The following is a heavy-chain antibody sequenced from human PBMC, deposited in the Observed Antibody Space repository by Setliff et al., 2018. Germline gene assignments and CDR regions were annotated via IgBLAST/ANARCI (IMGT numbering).Heavy chain of an antibody. CDR2: IDPNSGGT. Sequence: ASVKVSCKASGYTFTGFYMHWMRQAPGQGLEWMGRIDPNSGGTNYSQNFQGRVTMTRDTPISTAYMELSRLRSDDTAVYYCARDPIAASGTFWFDPWGQGTLVTVSS. V-gene: IGHV1-2*06. J-gene: IGHJ5*02. CDR3: ARDPIAASGTFWFDP. D-gene: IGHD6-13*01. CDR1: GYTFTGFY.